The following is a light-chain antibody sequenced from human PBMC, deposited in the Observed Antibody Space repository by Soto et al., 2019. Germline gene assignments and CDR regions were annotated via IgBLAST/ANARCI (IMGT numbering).Light chain of an antibody. CDR2: EVT. V-gene: IGLV2-14*01. CDR1: SGDIGSYNR. CDR3: QSYDSGLVGLV. Sequence: QSALTQPASVSGSPGQSITISCTGTSGDIGSYNRVSWYRQHPGKAPKLIIYEVTDRPSGVSNSFSRSKSGNTASLTISGLQAEDEAEYYCQSYDSGLVGLVFGTGTKLTVL. J-gene: IGLJ2*01.